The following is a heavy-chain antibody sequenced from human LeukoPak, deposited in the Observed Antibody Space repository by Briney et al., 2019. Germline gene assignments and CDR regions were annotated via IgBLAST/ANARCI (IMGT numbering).Heavy chain of an antibody. CDR3: ARSASGSYSWYFDL. Sequence: ASVKVSCKASGYTFTSYGISWVRQAPGQGLEWMGWISAYNGNTNYVQKLQGRVTMTTDTSTSTAYMELRSLRSDDTAVYYCARSASGSYSWYFDLWGRGTLVTVSS. CDR1: GYTFTSYG. V-gene: IGHV1-18*01. J-gene: IGHJ2*01. D-gene: IGHD1-26*01. CDR2: ISAYNGNT.